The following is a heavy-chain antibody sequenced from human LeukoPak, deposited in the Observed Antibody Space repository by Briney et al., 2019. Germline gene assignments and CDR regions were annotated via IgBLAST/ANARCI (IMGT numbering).Heavy chain of an antibody. J-gene: IGHJ4*02. Sequence: TLSLTCTVSGGSISSGGYYWNWIRQHPGKGLEWIGYIDYNGSTYYNPSLKSRVTISVDTSKNQFSLKLSSVTAADTAVYYCARVVYDILTGYYSGVDYWGQGTLVTVSS. V-gene: IGHV4-31*03. CDR1: GGSISSGGYY. CDR2: IDYNGST. CDR3: ARVVYDILTGYYSGVDY. D-gene: IGHD3-9*01.